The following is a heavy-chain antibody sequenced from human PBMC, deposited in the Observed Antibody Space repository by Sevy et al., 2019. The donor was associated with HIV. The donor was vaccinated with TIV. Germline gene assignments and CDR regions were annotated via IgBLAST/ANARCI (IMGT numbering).Heavy chain of an antibody. CDR3: ATTKDYYDSSGYPFDY. V-gene: IGHV1-24*01. D-gene: IGHD3-22*01. J-gene: IGHJ4*02. CDR1: GYTLTELS. CDR2: FDPEDGET. Sequence: ASVKVSCKVSGYTLTELSMHWVRQAPGKGLEWMGSFDPEDGETIYAQNFQGRVTMTEDRSTDTAYMELSNLRSEDTAVYYCATTKDYYDSSGYPFDYWGQGTLVTVSS.